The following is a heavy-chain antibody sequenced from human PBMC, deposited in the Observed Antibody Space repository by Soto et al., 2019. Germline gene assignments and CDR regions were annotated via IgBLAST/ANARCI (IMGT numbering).Heavy chain of an antibody. CDR2: INPDSGGT. CDR3: ATTFYYDSSGHYHFDF. D-gene: IGHD3-22*01. Sequence: ASVKVSCKASGYTFTDYYMHWVRQAPGQGLEWMGWINPDSGGTSYAQKFQGRVTMTRDTSFSTAYMELSRLRSDDTAVYYCATTFYYDSSGHYHFDFWGQGTLVTVSS. CDR1: GYTFTDYY. V-gene: IGHV1-2*02. J-gene: IGHJ4*02.